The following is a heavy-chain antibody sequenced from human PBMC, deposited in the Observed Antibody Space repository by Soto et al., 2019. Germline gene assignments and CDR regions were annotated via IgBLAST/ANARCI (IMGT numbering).Heavy chain of an antibody. V-gene: IGHV4-39*01. CDR3: ARHFGGQGYCSGGSCFPTDAFDI. CDR1: GGSISSSSYY. CDR2: IYYSGST. D-gene: IGHD2-15*01. Sequence: SETLSLTCTVSGGSISSSSYYWGWIRQPPGKGLEWIGSIYYSGSTYYNPSLKSRVTISVDTSKNQFSLKLSSVTAADTAVYYCARHFGGQGYCSGGSCFPTDAFDIWGQGTMVTVSS. J-gene: IGHJ3*02.